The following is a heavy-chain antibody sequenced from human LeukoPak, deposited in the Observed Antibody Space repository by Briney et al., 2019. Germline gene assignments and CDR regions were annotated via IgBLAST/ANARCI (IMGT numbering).Heavy chain of an antibody. V-gene: IGHV3-48*01. CDR2: ISGSSGII. CDR3: ARGGWEGFHFDY. Sequence: GGSLRLSCAAPGFTFNTYTMNWVRQAPGKGLEWVSYISGSSGIIDYADSVRGRFTISRDNAKNSLYLQMNSLRAEDTAVYYCARGGWEGFHFDYWGQGTLVTVSS. J-gene: IGHJ4*02. D-gene: IGHD6-19*01. CDR1: GFTFNTYT.